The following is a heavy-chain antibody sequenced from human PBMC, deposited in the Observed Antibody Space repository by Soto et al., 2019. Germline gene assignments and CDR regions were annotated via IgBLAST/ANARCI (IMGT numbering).Heavy chain of an antibody. J-gene: IGHJ4*02. CDR1: GFTFSSYG. D-gene: IGHD6-13*01. CDR2: ISYDGSNK. V-gene: IGHV3-30*18. CDR3: AKNQEDIAAAGSYYFDY. Sequence: GGSLRLSCAASGFTFSSYGMHWVRQAPGKGLEWVAVISYDGSNKYYADSVKGRFTISRDNSKNTLYLQMNSLRAEDTTVYYCAKNQEDIAAAGSYYFDYWGQGTLVTVSS.